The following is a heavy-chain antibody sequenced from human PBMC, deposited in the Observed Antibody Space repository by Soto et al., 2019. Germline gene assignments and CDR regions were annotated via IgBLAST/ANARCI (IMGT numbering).Heavy chain of an antibody. CDR3: AKGVWLAIFLEN. D-gene: IGHD6-19*01. V-gene: IGHV3-23*01. CDR2: ISASGRST. J-gene: IGHJ4*02. Sequence: EVQLLESGGGLAQPGGSLRLSCVASGFSFSSYGMTWVRQAPGKGLEWVSSISASGRSTYYADLVKGRFTLSRDSSRNTLHLQINGLRAEYMAVYYCAKGVWLAIFLENWRQGILVTVS. CDR1: GFSFSSYG.